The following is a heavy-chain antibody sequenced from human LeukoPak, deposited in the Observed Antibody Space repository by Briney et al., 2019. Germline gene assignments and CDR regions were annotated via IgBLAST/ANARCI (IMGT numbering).Heavy chain of an antibody. CDR1: VYSFTDYY. V-gene: IGHV1-2*02. CDR2: INPNSGEA. Sequence: ASVNVSCMASVYSFTDYYVHWVRQAPGQGLEWMGWINPNSGEAGYAHQFQGRVTMARDKSISTAYMEMSRLRSDDTAVYFCARLHCSTTSCYMGIYFDYWGQGTLVTVSS. CDR3: ARLHCSTTSCYMGIYFDY. D-gene: IGHD2-2*01. J-gene: IGHJ4*02.